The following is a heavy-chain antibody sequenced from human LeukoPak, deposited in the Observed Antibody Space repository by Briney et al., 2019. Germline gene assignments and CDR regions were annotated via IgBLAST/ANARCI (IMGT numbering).Heavy chain of an antibody. CDR3: ARGFYAIVDVDY. Sequence: GGSLRLSCAASGFTFTTYWMTWVLQAPGKGLEFVANIKEDGSVKNYVGSVQGRFTISRDNSRNLLYLQMDSLRAEDTAVYYCARGFYAIVDVDYWGQGTLVTVSS. V-gene: IGHV3-7*01. D-gene: IGHD2/OR15-2a*01. J-gene: IGHJ4*02. CDR2: IKEDGSVK. CDR1: GFTFTTYW.